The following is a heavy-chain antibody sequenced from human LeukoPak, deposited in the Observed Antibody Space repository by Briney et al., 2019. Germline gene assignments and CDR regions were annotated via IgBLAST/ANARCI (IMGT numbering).Heavy chain of an antibody. D-gene: IGHD5-24*01. J-gene: IGHJ4*02. CDR2: ITPSGST. CDR3: ARDRYGDGFAHFDS. V-gene: IGHV1-2*02. Sequence: ASVKVSCKSSGYTFTSYAMHWVRQAPGQGLEWMGLITPSGSTNYTQKCQGRVAITRDTSITTAYMDLSRLTSDDTGVYYCARDRYGDGFAHFDSWGEGALVTVSS. CDR1: GYTFTSYA.